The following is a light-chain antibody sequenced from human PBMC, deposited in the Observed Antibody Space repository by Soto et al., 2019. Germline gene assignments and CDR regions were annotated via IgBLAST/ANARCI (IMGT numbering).Light chain of an antibody. CDR3: SSYSSTSTFYV. Sequence: QSVLTQPASVSGSPGQSITISCTGTSSDIGGFYYVSWYQHHPGKDPKLMIYQVSNRPSGVSNRFSGSKSGNPASLTISGLQAEDEADYFCSSYSSTSTFYVLGAGTKFTV. CDR2: QVS. V-gene: IGLV2-14*01. J-gene: IGLJ1*01. CDR1: SSDIGGFYY.